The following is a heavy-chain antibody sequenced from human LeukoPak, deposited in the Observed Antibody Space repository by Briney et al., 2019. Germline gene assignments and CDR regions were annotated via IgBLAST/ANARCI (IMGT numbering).Heavy chain of an antibody. J-gene: IGHJ4*02. CDR3: ARDSGYGLF. Sequence: SETLSLTCTVSGDSISSGSYYWSWIRQPAGKGLEWIGRIYTSGSTNYNPSLKSRVTISVDTSKNQFSLKLSSVTAADTAVYYCARDSGYGLFWGQGTLATVSS. D-gene: IGHD5-12*01. CDR2: IYTSGST. CDR1: GDSISSGSYY. V-gene: IGHV4-61*02.